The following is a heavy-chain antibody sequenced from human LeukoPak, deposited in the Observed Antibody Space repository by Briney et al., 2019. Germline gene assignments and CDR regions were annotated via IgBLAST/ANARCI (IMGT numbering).Heavy chain of an antibody. CDR3: AREGLTALDY. D-gene: IGHD2-21*01. CDR1: GDSVSCNSTA. J-gene: IGHJ4*02. CDR2: TYYRSKWYN. Sequence: SQTLSLTCAISGDSVSCNSTAWNWIRQSQSRGLEWLGRTYYRSKWYNDYAVSVKSRITINPDTSKNQFSLQLNSVTPEDTAVYYCAREGLTALDYWGQGTLVTVSS. V-gene: IGHV6-1*01.